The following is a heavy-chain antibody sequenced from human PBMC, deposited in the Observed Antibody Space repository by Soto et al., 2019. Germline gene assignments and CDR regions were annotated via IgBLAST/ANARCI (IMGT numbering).Heavy chain of an antibody. CDR1: GFTFSNYG. V-gene: IGHV3-33*01. D-gene: IGHD2-2*01. CDR3: ARDLYISTNCTRPVCYYYYGMDV. J-gene: IGHJ6*02. CDR2: IWYDGSNK. Sequence: QVQLVESGGGVVQPGRSLRLSCAASGFTFSNYGMHWVRQAPGKGLEWVAIIWYDGSNKYYADSVKGRFTISRDNSKNMLYLQMNSLRAEDTAVYYCARDLYISTNCTRPVCYYYYGMDVWGQGDTGTVSS.